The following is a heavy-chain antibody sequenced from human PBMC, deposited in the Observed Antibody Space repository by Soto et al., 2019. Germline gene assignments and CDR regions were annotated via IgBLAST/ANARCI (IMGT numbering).Heavy chain of an antibody. J-gene: IGHJ4*02. CDR3: ARENSYIDY. CDR2: ISAYNANA. Sequence: QIPLLQSGAEVKKPGASVKVTCKASGYTFRNFGISWVRQAPGQGLEWMGWISAYNANANYAQKFQGRLTMTADTSTSTGDMELRSLRSDDRAVYYCARENSYIDYWGQGTLVTVSS. V-gene: IGHV1-18*01. CDR1: GYTFRNFG.